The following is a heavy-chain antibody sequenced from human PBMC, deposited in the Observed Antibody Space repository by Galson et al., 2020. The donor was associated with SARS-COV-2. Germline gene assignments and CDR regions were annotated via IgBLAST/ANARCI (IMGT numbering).Heavy chain of an antibody. V-gene: IGHV4-39*07. D-gene: IGHD3-22*01. Sequence: SETLSLTCTVSGGSISSSSYYWGWIRQPPGKGLEWIGSIYYSGSTYYNPSLKSRVTISVDTSKNQFSLKLSSVTAADTAVYYCARGKYYYDSSAPQNQGVDAFDIWGQGTMVTVSS. CDR2: IYYSGST. CDR1: GGSISSSSYY. CDR3: ARGKYYYDSSAPQNQGVDAFDI. J-gene: IGHJ3*02.